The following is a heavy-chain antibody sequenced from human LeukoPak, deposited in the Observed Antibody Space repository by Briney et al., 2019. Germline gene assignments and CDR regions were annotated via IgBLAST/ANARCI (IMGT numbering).Heavy chain of an antibody. CDR1: GYTFTSYY. Sequence: GASVKVSCKASGYTFTSYYMHWVRQAPGQGPEWMGIINPSGGSTSYAQKFQGRVTMTRDTSTSTVYMELSSLRSEDTAVYYCARAYNDFWSGLQYYFDYWGQGTLVTVSS. J-gene: IGHJ4*02. CDR3: ARAYNDFWSGLQYYFDY. V-gene: IGHV1-46*01. CDR2: INPSGGST. D-gene: IGHD3-3*01.